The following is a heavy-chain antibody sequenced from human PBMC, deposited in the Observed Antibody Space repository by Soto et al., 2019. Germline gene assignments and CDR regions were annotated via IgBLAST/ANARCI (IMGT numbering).Heavy chain of an antibody. J-gene: IGHJ5*02. CDR3: AKDRRAGGNSAFYFDL. Sequence: GGLLRLSCAASGFKFSNYAMSWARQAPGKGLEWVSLISATGGGTYYADSVKGRSTISRDNSHNTLYLQVHSLTAEDTAVYYCAKDRRAGGNSAFYFDLWGQGAQVTVSS. V-gene: IGHV3-23*01. CDR2: ISATGGGT. CDR1: GFKFSNYA. D-gene: IGHD1-1*01.